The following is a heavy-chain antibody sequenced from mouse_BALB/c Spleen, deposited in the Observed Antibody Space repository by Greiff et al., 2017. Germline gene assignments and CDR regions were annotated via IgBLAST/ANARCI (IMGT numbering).Heavy chain of an antibody. V-gene: IGHV1-7*01. Sequence: VQVVESGAELAKPGASVKMSCKASGYTFTSYWMHWVKQRPGQGLEWIGYINPSTGYTEFNQKFKDKATLTADKSSSTAYMQLSSLTSEDSAVYYCARRRAVVATKYFDVWGAGTTVTVSS. D-gene: IGHD1-1*01. CDR3: ARRRAVVATKYFDV. CDR2: INPSTGYT. CDR1: GYTFTSYW. J-gene: IGHJ1*01.